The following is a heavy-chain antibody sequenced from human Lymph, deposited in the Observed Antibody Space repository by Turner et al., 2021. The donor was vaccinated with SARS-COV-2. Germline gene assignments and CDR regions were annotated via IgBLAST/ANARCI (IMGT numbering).Heavy chain of an antibody. CDR2: IKQDGSEK. D-gene: IGHD1-26*01. CDR1: GFTFSYYW. Sequence: EVQLVESGGGLVQPGGSQRLSCAASGFTFSYYWMSWVRQAPGKGLEWVANIKQDGSEKYYVDSVKGRFTISRDNAKNSLFLQMNSLRAEDTAVYYCARMGSSSWYFDYWGQGTLVTVSS. J-gene: IGHJ4*02. CDR3: ARMGSSSWYFDY. V-gene: IGHV3-7*01.